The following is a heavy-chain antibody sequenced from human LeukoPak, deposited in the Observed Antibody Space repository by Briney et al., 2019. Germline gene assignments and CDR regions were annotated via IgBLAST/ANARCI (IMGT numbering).Heavy chain of an antibody. CDR2: IYYSGST. V-gene: IGHV4-31*03. CDR3: ARLKLGAYFDL. J-gene: IGHJ2*01. D-gene: IGHD3-16*01. Sequence: SQTLSLTCTVSGGSISSGGYYWSWIRQHPGKGLEWIGYIYYSGSTYYNPSLKSRVTILLDTSKNQCSLKLTSVSAADTAVYYCARLKLGAYFDLWGRGTLVTVSS. CDR1: GGSISSGGYY.